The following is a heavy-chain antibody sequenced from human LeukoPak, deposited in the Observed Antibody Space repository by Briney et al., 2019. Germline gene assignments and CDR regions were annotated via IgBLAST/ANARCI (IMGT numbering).Heavy chain of an antibody. D-gene: IGHD6-19*01. CDR2: ISGSGGST. Sequence: GGSLRLSCAASGFTFSSYAMSWVRQAPGKGLEWVSAISGSGGSTYYADSVKGRFTISRDDSKNTLYLQMNSLRSDDTAVYYCARVGRESSTGWLDYWGQGTLVTVSS. CDR1: GFTFSSYA. V-gene: IGHV3-23*01. CDR3: ARVGRESSTGWLDY. J-gene: IGHJ4*02.